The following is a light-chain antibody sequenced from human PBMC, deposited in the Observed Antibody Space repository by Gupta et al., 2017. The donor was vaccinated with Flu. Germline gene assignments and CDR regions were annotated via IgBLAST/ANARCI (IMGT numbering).Light chain of an antibody. V-gene: IGLV2-8*01. CDR2: GVN. J-gene: IGLJ1*01. CDR1: STDVGGYEL. Sequence: QSALTQPPSASGSPGQSVTIPCTGTSTDVGGYELVSWYQHHPGKGHKLIIYGVNQRPSGVPDRFSGSKSVSAASLTISGLQAEDEADYYCGSYAGNDKYVFGTGTKVTVL. CDR3: GSYAGNDKYV.